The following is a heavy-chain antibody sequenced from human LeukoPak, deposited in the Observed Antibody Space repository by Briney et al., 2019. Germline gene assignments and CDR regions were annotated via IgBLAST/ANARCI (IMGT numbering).Heavy chain of an antibody. V-gene: IGHV3-30*02. CDR2: IRYDGNNK. J-gene: IGHJ4*02. CDR1: GFTLISYG. Sequence: GGSLRLSCAASGFTLISYGMHWVRQAPGKGLDWVAFIRYDGNNKYYADSVKGRFTISRDNSKNTLNLQMNNLRPEDTAVYYCANGGYSYDPPDYWGQGTLVTVSS. CDR3: ANGGYSYDPPDY. D-gene: IGHD5-18*01.